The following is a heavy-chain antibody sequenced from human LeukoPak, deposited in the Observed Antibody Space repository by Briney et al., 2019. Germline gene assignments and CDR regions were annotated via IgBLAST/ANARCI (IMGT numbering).Heavy chain of an antibody. Sequence: GESLKISCKGSGYSFTSYWIGWVRQMPGKGLEWMGIIYPGDSDTRYSPSFQGQVTISANKSISTAYLQWSSLKASDTAMYYCARVHDSSGYYSNFDYWGQGTLVTVSS. V-gene: IGHV5-51*01. J-gene: IGHJ4*02. CDR1: GYSFTSYW. CDR2: IYPGDSDT. D-gene: IGHD3-22*01. CDR3: ARVHDSSGYYSNFDY.